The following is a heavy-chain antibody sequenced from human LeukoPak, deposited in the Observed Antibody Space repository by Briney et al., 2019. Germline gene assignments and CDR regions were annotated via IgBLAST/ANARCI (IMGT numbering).Heavy chain of an antibody. CDR2: INPNSGGT. J-gene: IGHJ4*02. V-gene: IGHV1-2*02. D-gene: IGHD3-22*01. Sequence: ASVKVSCKASGYTFTGYYMHWVRQAPGQGLEWMGWINPNSGGTNYAQKFQGRVTMTRDTSISTAYMELSRLRSDDTAVYYCARATVVAALRYYYGSSGPDYWGQGTLVTVSS. CDR1: GYTFTGYY. CDR3: ARATVVAALRYYYGSSGPDY.